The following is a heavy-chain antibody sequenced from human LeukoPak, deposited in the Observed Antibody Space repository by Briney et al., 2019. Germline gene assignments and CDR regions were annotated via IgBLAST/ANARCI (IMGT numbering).Heavy chain of an antibody. CDR3: ARATVQSIAVPHAFDI. J-gene: IGHJ3*02. Sequence: GGSLRLSCAASGFTFSSHWMSWVRQAPGKGLEWVANIKQDGSEKYYVDSVKGRFTISRDNAKNSLYLQMNSLRAEDTAVYYCARATVQSIAVPHAFDIWGQGTMVTVSS. V-gene: IGHV3-7*01. D-gene: IGHD6-19*01. CDR2: IKQDGSEK. CDR1: GFTFSSHW.